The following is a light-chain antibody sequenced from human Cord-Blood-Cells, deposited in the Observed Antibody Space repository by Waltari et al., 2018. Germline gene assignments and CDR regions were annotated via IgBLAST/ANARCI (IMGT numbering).Light chain of an antibody. CDR2: EGS. Sequence: QSALTQPASVSGSPGQSITISCTGTSSDVGSYNLVSWYQQHRGKAPKLMIYEGSKRPSGVSNRFSGSKSGSPASRTIPGLQAEDEADYYCCSYAGSSTVVFGGGTKLTVL. J-gene: IGLJ2*01. V-gene: IGLV2-23*01. CDR1: SSDVGSYNL. CDR3: CSYAGSSTVV.